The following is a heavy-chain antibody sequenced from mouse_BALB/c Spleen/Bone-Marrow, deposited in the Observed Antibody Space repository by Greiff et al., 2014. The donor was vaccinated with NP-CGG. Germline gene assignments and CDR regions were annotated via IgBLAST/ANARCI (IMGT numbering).Heavy chain of an antibody. V-gene: IGHV14-3*02. CDR1: GFNIKDTY. CDR2: IDPANGNT. CDR3: ARYYYGSSYFDH. D-gene: IGHD1-1*01. Sequence: EVQLQQSGAELVKPGASVKLSCTASGFNIKDTYMHWVKQRPEQGLEWIGRIDPANGNTKYDPKFQGKATITADTSSNTAYLQLSSLTSEDTAVYYRARYYYGSSYFDHLGQGTTLTVST. J-gene: IGHJ2*01.